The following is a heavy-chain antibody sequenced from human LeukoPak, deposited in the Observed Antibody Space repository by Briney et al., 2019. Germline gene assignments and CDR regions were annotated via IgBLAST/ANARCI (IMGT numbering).Heavy chain of an antibody. CDR3: AKGLVHDY. CDR1: GFTFSSYA. Sequence: GGSLRLSCAASGFTFSSYAMNWVRQTPGKGLEWVAVIWYDGSNKYYADSVKGRFTMSRDNSKNTLYLQMNSLRVEDTAVYYCAKGLVHDYWGQGTLVTVSS. J-gene: IGHJ4*02. D-gene: IGHD6-6*01. CDR2: IWYDGSNK. V-gene: IGHV3-33*06.